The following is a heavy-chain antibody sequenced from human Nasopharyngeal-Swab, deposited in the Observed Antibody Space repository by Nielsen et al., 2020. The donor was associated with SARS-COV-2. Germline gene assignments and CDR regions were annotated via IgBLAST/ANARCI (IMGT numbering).Heavy chain of an antibody. J-gene: IGHJ6*03. D-gene: IGHD4-23*01. V-gene: IGHV3-23*01. CDR2: ISGGGVGT. Sequence: GREAPGKGAEWVSAISGGGVGTYYADSVKGRFTITRDNPRKTLYLQMNSLRAEDTALYYCAKSGEYGGMTWGGYMDVWGKGTTVTVSS. CDR3: AKSGEYGGMTWGGYMDV.